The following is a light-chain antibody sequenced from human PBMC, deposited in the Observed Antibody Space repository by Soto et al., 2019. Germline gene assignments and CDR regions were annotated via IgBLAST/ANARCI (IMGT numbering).Light chain of an antibody. J-gene: IGLJ1*01. Sequence: QSVLTQPPSASGTPGQRVTISCSGSSSNIGSNYVYWYQQLPGTAPKLLIYRNNQRPSGVPDRLSGSKSGTSASLAISGLRSEDEADYYCAAWDDSLSGIYVFGTGTKVSV. V-gene: IGLV1-47*01. CDR1: SSNIGSNY. CDR3: AAWDDSLSGIYV. CDR2: RNN.